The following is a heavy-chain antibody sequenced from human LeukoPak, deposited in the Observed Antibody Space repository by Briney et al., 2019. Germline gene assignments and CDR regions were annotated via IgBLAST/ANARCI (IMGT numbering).Heavy chain of an antibody. CDR2: IFYTGST. Sequence: SETLSLTCAVYGGSFSGYYWGWIRQPPGKGLEWIGSIFYTGSTYYNPSLKSRVAISVDTSKNQFSLKLNSVTAADTAVYYCVRHYSDRSGYNDYWGQGTLVTVSS. J-gene: IGHJ4*02. D-gene: IGHD3-22*01. V-gene: IGHV4-39*01. CDR1: GGSFSGYY. CDR3: VRHYSDRSGYNDY.